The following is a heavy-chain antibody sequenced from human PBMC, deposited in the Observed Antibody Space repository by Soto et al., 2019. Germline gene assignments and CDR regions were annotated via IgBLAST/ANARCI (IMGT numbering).Heavy chain of an antibody. CDR3: AKGWRVTPFYYYYMDV. CDR1: GFTFSSYA. J-gene: IGHJ6*03. Sequence: GGSLRLSCAASGFTFSSYAMSWVRQAPGKGLEWVSAISGSGGSTYYVDSVKGRFTISRDNSKNTLYLQMNSLRAEDTAVYYCAKGWRVTPFYYYYMDVWGKGTTVTVSS. V-gene: IGHV3-23*01. CDR2: ISGSGGST. D-gene: IGHD2-21*02.